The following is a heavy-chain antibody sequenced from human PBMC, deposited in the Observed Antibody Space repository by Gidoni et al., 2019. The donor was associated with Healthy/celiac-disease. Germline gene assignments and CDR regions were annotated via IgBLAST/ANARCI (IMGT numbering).Heavy chain of an antibody. D-gene: IGHD6-19*01. J-gene: IGHJ4*02. CDR1: GYTVTSYY. CDR2: INPSGGST. CDR3: ARVDQIEVAPQDY. Sequence: QVQLVQSGAEVKKPGASVKVSCKASGYTVTSYYMHWVRQDTGQGLEWKGIINPSGGSTSYAQKFQGRVTMTRDTSTGTVYMELSSLRSEDTAVYYCARVDQIEVAPQDYWGQGTLVTVSS. V-gene: IGHV1-46*01.